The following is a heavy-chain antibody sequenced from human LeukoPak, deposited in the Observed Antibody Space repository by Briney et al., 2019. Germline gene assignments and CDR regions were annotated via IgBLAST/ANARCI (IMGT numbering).Heavy chain of an antibody. CDR2: INPSGGTT. D-gene: IGHD4-17*01. J-gene: IGHJ6*03. V-gene: IGHV1-46*01. CDR3: ARDLMTTVTNYYYYMDV. CDR1: GYTFTSYY. Sequence: ASVKVSCKASGYTFTSYYMHWVRQAPGQGLEWMGIINPSGGTTTYAQKFQGRVTMTRDMSTSTVYMELSSLRSGDTAVYYCARDLMTTVTNYYYYMDVWGKGTTVTVSS.